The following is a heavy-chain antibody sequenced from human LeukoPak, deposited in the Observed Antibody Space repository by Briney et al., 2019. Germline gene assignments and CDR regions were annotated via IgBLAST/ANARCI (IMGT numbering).Heavy chain of an antibody. V-gene: IGHV3-23*01. CDR3: AKASAMIVVVSKHFDY. CDR2: ISGSGGST. Sequence: GGSLRLSCAASGFTFSSYAMSWVRQAPGKGLEWVSAISGSGGSTYYADSVKGRFTISRDNSKNTLYLQMNSLRAEDTAVYYCAKASAMIVVVSKHFDYWGQGTLVSVSS. CDR1: GFTFSSYA. D-gene: IGHD3-22*01. J-gene: IGHJ4*02.